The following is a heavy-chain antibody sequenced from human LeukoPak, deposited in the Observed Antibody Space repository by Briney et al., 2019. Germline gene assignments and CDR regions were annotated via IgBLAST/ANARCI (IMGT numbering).Heavy chain of an antibody. D-gene: IGHD1-7*01. Sequence: GASVKVSCKASGYTFTSYYMHWVRQAPGQGLEWMGIINPSGGSTSYAQKFQGRVTMTRDTSTSTVYMELSSLRSEDTAVYYCAREMRESGTTSDAATQSLDYWGQGTLVTVSS. V-gene: IGHV1-46*01. CDR1: GYTFTSYY. CDR3: AREMRESGTTSDAATQSLDY. J-gene: IGHJ4*02. CDR2: INPSGGST.